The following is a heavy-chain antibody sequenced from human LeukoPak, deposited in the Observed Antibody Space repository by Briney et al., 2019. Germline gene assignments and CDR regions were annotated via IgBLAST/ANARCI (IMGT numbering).Heavy chain of an antibody. CDR3: ARDGGIVPVVAGNWFDP. Sequence: ASVKVSCKASGYSFIGSHIHWVRQAPGQGLEWMGWINPNTGATSYTQKFQGRVTMTRDTSISTAYMELSRLRSDDTAMYYCARDGGIVPVVAGNWFDPWGQGALVTVSS. D-gene: IGHD2-15*01. V-gene: IGHV1-2*02. CDR1: GYSFIGSH. J-gene: IGHJ5*02. CDR2: INPNTGAT.